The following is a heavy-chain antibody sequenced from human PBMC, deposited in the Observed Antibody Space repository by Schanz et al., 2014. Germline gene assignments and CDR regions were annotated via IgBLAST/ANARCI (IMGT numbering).Heavy chain of an antibody. V-gene: IGHV3-33*08. D-gene: IGHD4-17*01. Sequence: QVQLVESGGGLVKPGGSLRLSCAASGFTFSSYAMHWVRQAPGKGLEWVAVIWNNGVTKYYADSVRGRFTISRDRFQNTMYLRMSSLRAEDTAVYYCARPRCDYGEVDYWGQGTMVTVSS. CDR3: ARPRCDYGEVDY. CDR1: GFTFSSYA. CDR2: IWNNGVTK. J-gene: IGHJ4*02.